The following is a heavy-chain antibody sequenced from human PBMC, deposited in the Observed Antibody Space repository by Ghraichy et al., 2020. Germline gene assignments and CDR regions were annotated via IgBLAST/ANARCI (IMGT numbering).Heavy chain of an antibody. D-gene: IGHD5/OR15-5a*01. Sequence: GGSLRLSCAASGFDFSDYTMNWVRQAPGKGLEWVSSISSTSSFIYYADSVKGRFTISRDNAENSLYLQMNILRADDTAMYYCARDLSVSGKWGLGTMVTVSS. J-gene: IGHJ3*01. CDR3: ARDLSVSGK. V-gene: IGHV3-21*01. CDR1: GFDFSDYT. CDR2: ISSTSSFI.